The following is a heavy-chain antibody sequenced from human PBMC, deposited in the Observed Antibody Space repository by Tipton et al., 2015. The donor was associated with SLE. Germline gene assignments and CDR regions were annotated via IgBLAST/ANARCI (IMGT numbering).Heavy chain of an antibody. CDR2: IKSKTDGGTT. D-gene: IGHD3-10*01. CDR1: GFTFSNAW. V-gene: IGHV3-15*01. Sequence: SLRLSCAASGFTFSNAWMSWVRQAPGKGLEWVGRIKSKTDGGTTDYAAPVKGRFTISRDDSKNTLYLQMNSLKTEDTAVYYCTGLITMVRDYYGMDVWGQGTTVTVSS. CDR3: TGLITMVRDYYGMDV. J-gene: IGHJ6*02.